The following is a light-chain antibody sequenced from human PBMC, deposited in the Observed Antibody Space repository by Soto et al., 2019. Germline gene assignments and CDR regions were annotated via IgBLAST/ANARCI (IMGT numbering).Light chain of an antibody. CDR3: QQSYSTPPT. Sequence: DIQMTQSPSSLSASVGDRVTITCRASQSISSYLNWYEQKPGKAPKRLISAATTLQGGVPSRFSGSGSGTHFTLTISSLQPEDFATYYCQQSYSTPPTFGKGTKVDIK. V-gene: IGKV1-39*01. CDR2: AAT. CDR1: QSISSY. J-gene: IGKJ1*01.